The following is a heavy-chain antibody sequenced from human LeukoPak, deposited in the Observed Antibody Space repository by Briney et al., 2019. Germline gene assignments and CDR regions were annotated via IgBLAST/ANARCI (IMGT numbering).Heavy chain of an antibody. J-gene: IGHJ4*02. CDR1: GYTFTGYY. V-gene: IGHV1-2*02. CDR3: ARSNSGWFYFDY. CDR2: INPNSGGT. Sequence: GASVKVSCKASGYTFTGYYMHWVRQAPGQGLEWMGWINPNSGGTNYAQKFQGRDTMTRDTSISTAYMELSRLRSDDTAVYYCARSNSGWFYFDYWGQGTLVTVSS. D-gene: IGHD6-19*01.